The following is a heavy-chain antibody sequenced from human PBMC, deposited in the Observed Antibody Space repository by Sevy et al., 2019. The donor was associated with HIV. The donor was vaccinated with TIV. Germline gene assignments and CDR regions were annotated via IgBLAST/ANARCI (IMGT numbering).Heavy chain of an antibody. Sequence: GGSLRLSCAASGFTFSGSAMHWVRQASGKGLEWVGRIRSKANSYATAYAASVKGRFTISSDGSKNTAYLQMNSLKTEDTAVYYCTRPTSGGYSSAYYGMDVWGQGTTVTVSS. D-gene: IGHD1-26*01. J-gene: IGHJ6*02. CDR3: TRPTSGGYSSAYYGMDV. CDR2: IRSKANSYAT. CDR1: GFTFSGSA. V-gene: IGHV3-73*01.